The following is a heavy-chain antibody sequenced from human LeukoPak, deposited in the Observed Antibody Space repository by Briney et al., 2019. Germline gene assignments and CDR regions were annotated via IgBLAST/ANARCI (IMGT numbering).Heavy chain of an antibody. CDR3: ARAPGSSGYGYYFDY. CDR1: GFTFSSYW. Sequence: GGFLRLSCAASGFTFSSYWMHWVRQAPGKGLVWVSRVNNDGSSTTYADSVKGRFTISRDNAKNTIYLQMNGLRAEDTAVYYCARAPGSSGYGYYFDYWGQGTLVTVSS. V-gene: IGHV3-74*01. D-gene: IGHD3-22*01. CDR2: VNNDGSST. J-gene: IGHJ4*02.